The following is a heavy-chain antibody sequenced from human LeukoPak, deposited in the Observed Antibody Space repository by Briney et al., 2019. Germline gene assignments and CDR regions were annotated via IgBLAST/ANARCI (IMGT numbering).Heavy chain of an antibody. CDR1: GGSISNYY. D-gene: IGHD7-27*01. CDR2: ISYSGNT. Sequence: SETLSLTCTVSGGSISNYYWTWIRQPPGKGLEWIGYISYSGNTNYNPSLQSRLTISIDTSKNQFSLKLSSVTAADTAVYYCARDNWGNALDIWGQETMVSVSS. V-gene: IGHV4-59*01. J-gene: IGHJ3*02. CDR3: ARDNWGNALDI.